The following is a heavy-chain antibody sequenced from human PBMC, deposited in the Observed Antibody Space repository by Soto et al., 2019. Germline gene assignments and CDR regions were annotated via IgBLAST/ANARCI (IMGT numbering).Heavy chain of an antibody. CDR1: GGTFSSYA. V-gene: IGHV1-69*13. D-gene: IGHD6-6*01. J-gene: IGHJ6*02. CDR2: IIPIFGTA. Sequence: ASVKVSCKASGGTFSSYAISWVRQAPGQGLEWMGGIIPIFGTANYAQKFQGRVTITADESTSTAYMELSSLSSEDTAVYYCARSRGAARWVPPYYYYGMDVWGQGTTVTVSS. CDR3: ARSRGAARWVPPYYYYGMDV.